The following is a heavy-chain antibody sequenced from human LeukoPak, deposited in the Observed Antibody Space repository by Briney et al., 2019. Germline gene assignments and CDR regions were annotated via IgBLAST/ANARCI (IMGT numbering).Heavy chain of an antibody. D-gene: IGHD5-18*01. Sequence: GESRQISGQGSGYRFTSYWIGWVRQVPGKGLEWMGIIYPGDSDTRYRPSFQGQVTISADKSISTAYLQWSSLKPSDTAMYYCARRPSGYSYGYYDYWGQATLVTVSS. CDR3: ARRPSGYSYGYYDY. V-gene: IGHV5-51*01. J-gene: IGHJ4*02. CDR2: IYPGDSDT. CDR1: GYRFTSYW.